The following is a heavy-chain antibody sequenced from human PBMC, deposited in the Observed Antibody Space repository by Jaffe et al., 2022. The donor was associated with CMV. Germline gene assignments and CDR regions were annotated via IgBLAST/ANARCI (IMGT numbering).Heavy chain of an antibody. Sequence: EVQLVESGGGLVQPGGSLRLSCAASGFTFSSYSMNWVRQAPGKGLEWVSYISSSSSTIYYADSVKGRFTISRDNAKNSLYLQMNSLRDEDTAVYYCARDPSARTGYYYYYGMDVWGQGTTVTVSS. V-gene: IGHV3-48*02. CDR2: ISSSSSTI. CDR1: GFTFSSYS. D-gene: IGHD2-2*01. J-gene: IGHJ6*02. CDR3: ARDPSARTGYYYYYGMDV.